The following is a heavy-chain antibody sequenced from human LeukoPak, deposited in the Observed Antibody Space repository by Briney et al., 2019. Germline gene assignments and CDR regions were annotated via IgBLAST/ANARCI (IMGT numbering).Heavy chain of an antibody. V-gene: IGHV3-73*01. Sequence: GGSLRLSCAASGFTFSGSAMHWVRQASGKGLEWVGRIRSKANSYATAYAASVKGRFTISRDDPKNTAYLQMNSLKTEDTAVYYCTRHGAVGPPAWGQGTLVTVSS. D-gene: IGHD2-2*01. CDR3: TRHGAVGPPA. CDR1: GFTFSGSA. J-gene: IGHJ4*02. CDR2: IRSKANSYAT.